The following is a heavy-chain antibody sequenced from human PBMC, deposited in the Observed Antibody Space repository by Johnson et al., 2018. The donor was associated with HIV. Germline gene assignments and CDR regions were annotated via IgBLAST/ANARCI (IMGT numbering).Heavy chain of an antibody. Sequence: VQLMESGGGVVQPGRSLRLSCAASGFTFSSYAMHWVRQAPGKGLEWVAVISYDGSNKYYADSVKGRFTISRDNSKNTLYLQMNSLRAEDTAVYYCAKLTGGGGYDAFDIWGQGTMVTVSS. CDR3: AKLTGGGGYDAFDI. V-gene: IGHV3-30*04. J-gene: IGHJ3*02. CDR2: ISYDGSNK. D-gene: IGHD1-20*01. CDR1: GFTFSSYA.